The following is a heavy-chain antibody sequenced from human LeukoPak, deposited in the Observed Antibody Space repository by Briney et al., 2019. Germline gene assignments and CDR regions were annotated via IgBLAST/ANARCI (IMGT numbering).Heavy chain of an antibody. CDR3: VRHDFWSGFKGGDY. CDR2: IKQDGSEK. D-gene: IGHD3-3*01. CDR1: GFTFSSYW. Sequence: GGSLRLSCAASGFTFSSYWMSWVRQAPGKGLEWVANIKQDGSEKYYVDTVKGRFTISRDNAKNSLYLQMNSLRVEDTAFYYCVRHDFWSGFKGGDYWGQGILVTVSS. V-gene: IGHV3-7*03. J-gene: IGHJ4*02.